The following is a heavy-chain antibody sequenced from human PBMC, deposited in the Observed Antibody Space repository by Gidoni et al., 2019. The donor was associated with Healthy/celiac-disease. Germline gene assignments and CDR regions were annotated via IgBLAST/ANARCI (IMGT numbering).Heavy chain of an antibody. J-gene: IGHJ6*03. CDR2: ISGSGGST. V-gene: IGHV3-23*01. D-gene: IGHD5-18*01. CDR1: GFTFSSYA. Sequence: EVQLLESGGGLVQPGGSLRLSCAASGFTFSSYAMSWVRQAPGKGLEWVSAISGSGGSTYYADSVKGRFTISRDNSKNTLYLQMNSLRAEDTAVYYCAKCGYSYGYYYYYMDVWGKGTTVTVSS. CDR3: AKCGYSYGYYYYYMDV.